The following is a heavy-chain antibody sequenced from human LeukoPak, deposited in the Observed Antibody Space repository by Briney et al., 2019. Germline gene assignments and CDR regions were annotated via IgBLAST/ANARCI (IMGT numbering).Heavy chain of an antibody. J-gene: IGHJ4*02. CDR2: IYTSGST. Sequence: SETLSLTCTVSGGSISSYYWSWIRQPAGKGLEWIGRIYTSGSTNYNPSLKSRVTISVDTSKNQFSLKLSSVTAADTAVYYCARVTPYYGDYVDYFDYWGQGTLVTVSS. CDR3: ARVTPYYGDYVDYFDY. CDR1: GGSISSYY. D-gene: IGHD4-17*01. V-gene: IGHV4-4*07.